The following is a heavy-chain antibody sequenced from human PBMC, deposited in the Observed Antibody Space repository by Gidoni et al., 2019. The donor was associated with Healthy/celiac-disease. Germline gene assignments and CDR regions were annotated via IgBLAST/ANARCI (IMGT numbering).Heavy chain of an antibody. CDR1: GRTFSSYA. CDR3: ARGGYDREVVDY. D-gene: IGHD5-12*01. V-gene: IGHV1-69*01. CDR2: LIPIFGTA. Sequence: QVQLVQSGAAVKKPGSSVKVSCKASGRTFSSYASSWVRQAPGQGLEWMGGLIPIFGTANYAQKFQGRVTITADESTSTAYMELSSLRSEDTAVYYCARGGYDREVVDYWGQGTLVTVSS. J-gene: IGHJ4*02.